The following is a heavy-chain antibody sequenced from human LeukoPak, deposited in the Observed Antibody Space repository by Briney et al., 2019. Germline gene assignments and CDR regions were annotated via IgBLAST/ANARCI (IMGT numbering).Heavy chain of an antibody. D-gene: IGHD1/OR15-1a*01. J-gene: IGHJ4*02. CDR1: GFTFSSYS. CDR2: ISSSSSYI. V-gene: IGHV3-21*01. Sequence: GSLRLSCAASGFTFSSYSMNWVRQAPGRGLEWVSSISSSSSYIYYADSVKGRFTISRDNAKNSLYLQMNSLRAEDTAVYYCAREKLGVGTAFDYWGQGTLVTVSS. CDR3: AREKLGVGTAFDY.